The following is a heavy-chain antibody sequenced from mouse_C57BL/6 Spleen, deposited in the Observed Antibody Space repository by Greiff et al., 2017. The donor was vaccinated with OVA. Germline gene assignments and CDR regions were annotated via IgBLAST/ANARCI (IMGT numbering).Heavy chain of an antibody. CDR3: ARPGGGYYYAMDY. CDR1: GFTFSDYG. CDR2: ISSGSSTI. Sequence: EVQVVESGGGLVKPGGSLKLSCAASGFTFSDYGMHWVRQAPEKGLEWVAYISSGSSTIYYADTVKGRFTISRDNAKNTLFLQMTSLRSEDTAMYYCARPGGGYYYAMDYWGQGTSVTVSS. V-gene: IGHV5-17*01. J-gene: IGHJ4*01.